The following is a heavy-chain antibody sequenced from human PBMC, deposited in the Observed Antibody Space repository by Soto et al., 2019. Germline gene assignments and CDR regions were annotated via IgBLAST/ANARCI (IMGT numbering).Heavy chain of an antibody. D-gene: IGHD2-2*01. Sequence: GGSLRLSCAASGFTVNSNYMNWVRQAPGKGLEWVSVTYIDGSTYYADSVKGRFTISRDNSKNTLYLQMNSLRAEDTAVYYCARDRCSSNGCQNEFDMWGQGTMVTVSS. V-gene: IGHV3-66*01. CDR1: GFTVNSNY. CDR3: ARDRCSSNGCQNEFDM. CDR2: TYIDGST. J-gene: IGHJ3*02.